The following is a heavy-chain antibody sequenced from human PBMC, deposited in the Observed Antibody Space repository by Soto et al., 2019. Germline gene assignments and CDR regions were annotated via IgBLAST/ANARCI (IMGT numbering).Heavy chain of an antibody. Sequence: GGSLRLSCAASGFTFSSYGMHWVRQAPGKGLEWVAVISYDGSNKYHADSVKGRFTISRDNSKNTLYLQMNSLRAEDTAVYYCAKGTPGIAAHLADPWGQGTLVTVS. V-gene: IGHV3-30*18. CDR1: GFTFSSYG. J-gene: IGHJ5*02. CDR3: AKGTPGIAAHLADP. CDR2: ISYDGSNK. D-gene: IGHD6-13*01.